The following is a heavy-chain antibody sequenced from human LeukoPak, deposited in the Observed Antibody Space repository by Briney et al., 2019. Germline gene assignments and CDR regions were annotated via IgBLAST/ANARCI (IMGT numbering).Heavy chain of an antibody. D-gene: IGHD1-26*01. V-gene: IGHV3-48*01. CDR2: ISASSSAI. J-gene: IGHJ4*02. CDR3: ARGVGRVGSNFDF. Sequence: GGSLRLSCAASGFTFSNHAMNWVRQAPGKGLEWVSYISASSSAIFYGDSVKGRFTISRDNAKNSLFLQMDNLRAEDTAVYYCARGVGRVGSNFDFWGQGTLVTVSS. CDR1: GFTFSNHA.